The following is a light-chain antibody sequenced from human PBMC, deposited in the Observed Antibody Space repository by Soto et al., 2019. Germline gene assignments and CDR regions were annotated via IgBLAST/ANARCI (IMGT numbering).Light chain of an antibody. J-gene: IGKJ1*01. CDR3: QQYNSYSWT. Sequence: DIQMTQSPSTLSASVGDRVTITCRASQSLSSWLAWYQQKPGKAPKLLIYDASSLESWVPSRFSGSGSGTEFTLTISSLQPDDFANYYCQQYNSYSWTFGQGTKVEIK. CDR2: DAS. CDR1: QSLSSW. V-gene: IGKV1-5*01.